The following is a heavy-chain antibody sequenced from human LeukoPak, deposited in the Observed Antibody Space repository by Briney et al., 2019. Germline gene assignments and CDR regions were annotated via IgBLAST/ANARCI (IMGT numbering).Heavy chain of an antibody. CDR2: IYYTGGT. D-gene: IGHD2-15*01. Sequence: PSETLSLTCTVSGGSMSPYHWSWFRQPPGKGVEYIGYIYYTGGTNYVPSFKSRVTISIDTSKNQFSLKMSSVTATDTAVYYCARLGFCRGDNCLDDSWGQGTLVTVSS. CDR1: GGSMSPYH. CDR3: ARLGFCRGDNCLDDS. V-gene: IGHV4-59*08. J-gene: IGHJ4*02.